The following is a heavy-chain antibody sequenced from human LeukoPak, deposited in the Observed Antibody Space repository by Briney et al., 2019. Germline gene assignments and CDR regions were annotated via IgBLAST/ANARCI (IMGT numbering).Heavy chain of an antibody. CDR1: GGSISSYY. CDR2: IYYSGST. J-gene: IGHJ4*02. D-gene: IGHD3-22*01. CDR3: ARGRPGSYYDSSGYYYSGLTVIDY. Sequence: SETLSLTCTVSGGSISSYYWSWIRQPPGKGLEWIGYIYYSGSTNYNPSLKSRVTISVDTSKNQFSLKLSSVTAADTAVYYCARGRPGSYYDSSGYYYSGLTVIDYWGQGTLVTVSS. V-gene: IGHV4-59*12.